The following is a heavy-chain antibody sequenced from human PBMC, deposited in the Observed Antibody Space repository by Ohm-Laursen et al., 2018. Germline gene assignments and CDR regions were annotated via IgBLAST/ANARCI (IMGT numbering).Heavy chain of an antibody. CDR2: ISSSTSYI. CDR3: VGGYITVFHY. V-gene: IGHV3-21*01. D-gene: IGHD5-12*01. CDR1: GFTFSDYS. J-gene: IGHJ4*02. Sequence: SLRLSCAASGFTFSDYSMNWVRQAPGKGLEWVSSISSSTSYIYYADSVKGRFTISRDNAKNTLYLQMNSLGAEDTALYYCVGGYITVFHYWGQGTLVTVSS.